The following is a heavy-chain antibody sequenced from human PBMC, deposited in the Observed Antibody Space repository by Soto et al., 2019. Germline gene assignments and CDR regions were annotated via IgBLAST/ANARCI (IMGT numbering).Heavy chain of an antibody. D-gene: IGHD3-9*01. CDR3: ARQWTNYDILTGYFQYYFDY. Sequence: GGSLRLSCASSGFTFSMYAMSWVRQAPGKGLVWVSRINSDGSSTSYADSVKGRFTISRDNAKNTLYLQMNSRRAEDTAVYYCARQWTNYDILTGYFQYYFDYWGQGTLVTVSS. CDR1: GFTFSMYA. J-gene: IGHJ4*02. V-gene: IGHV3-74*01. CDR2: INSDGSST.